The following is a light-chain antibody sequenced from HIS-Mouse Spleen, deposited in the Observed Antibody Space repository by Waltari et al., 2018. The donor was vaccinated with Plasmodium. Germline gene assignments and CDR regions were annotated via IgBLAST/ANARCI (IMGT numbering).Light chain of an antibody. Sequence: SYELTQPPSVSVSPGQTARITCSGDAFPNQYAYCYQQKPGQAPVLVIYKDSERPSGIPERFSGSSSGTTVTLTISGVQAEDEADYYCQSADSSGTPNWVFGGGTKLTVL. V-gene: IGLV3-25*03. J-gene: IGLJ3*02. CDR2: KDS. CDR1: AFPNQY. CDR3: QSADSSGTPNWV.